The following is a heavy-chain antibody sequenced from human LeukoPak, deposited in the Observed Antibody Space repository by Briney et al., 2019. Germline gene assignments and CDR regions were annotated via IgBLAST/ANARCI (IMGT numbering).Heavy chain of an antibody. J-gene: IGHJ4*02. CDR2: INPNSGGT. Sequence: ASVKVSCKASGYTFTGYYMHWVRQAPGQGLEWMGWINPNSGGTNYAQKFQGRVTMNSDTSISTAYMELSRLRSDHTAVYYCARDLSSGWYQVDYWGQGTLVTVSS. V-gene: IGHV1-2*02. D-gene: IGHD6-19*01. CDR3: ARDLSSGWYQVDY. CDR1: GYTFTGYY.